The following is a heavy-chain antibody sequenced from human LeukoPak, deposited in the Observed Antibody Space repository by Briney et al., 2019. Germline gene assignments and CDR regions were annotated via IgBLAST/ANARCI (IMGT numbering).Heavy chain of an antibody. CDR1: GLTFSSYA. V-gene: IGHV3-30*04. D-gene: IGHD4-23*01. J-gene: IGHJ4*02. CDR2: ISYDGSNK. CDR3: ARAFVGGNSGGFDY. Sequence: PGGSLRLSCAASGLTFSSYAMHWVRQAPGKGLEWVAVISYDGSNKYYADSVKGRFTISRDNSKNTLYLQMNSLRAEDTAVYYCARAFVGGNSGGFDYWGQGTLVTVSS.